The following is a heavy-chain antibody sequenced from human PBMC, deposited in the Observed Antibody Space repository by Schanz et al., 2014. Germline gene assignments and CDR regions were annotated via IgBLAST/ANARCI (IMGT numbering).Heavy chain of an antibody. D-gene: IGHD3-22*01. Sequence: EVQLLESGGGLVQPGGSLRLSCSASTFTFDHYAMTWVRQAPGKGLEWVAAVSSRSDEIKYADSVRGRFTISRDNSRSTMYLQMNSLRPEDTAVYYCAKDRSWDYDSSGYFDYWGQGTLVTVSS. CDR2: VSSRSDEI. CDR1: TFTFDHYA. CDR3: AKDRSWDYDSSGYFDY. J-gene: IGHJ4*02. V-gene: IGHV3-23*01.